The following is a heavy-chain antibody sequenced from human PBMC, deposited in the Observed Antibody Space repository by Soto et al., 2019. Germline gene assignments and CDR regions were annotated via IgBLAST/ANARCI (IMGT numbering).Heavy chain of an antibody. D-gene: IGHD3-22*01. CDR2: IIPILGIA. V-gene: IGHV1-69*02. CDR1: GGTFSSYT. CDR3: AQTYYYDSSGYPLRYFDL. J-gene: IGHJ2*01. Sequence: SVKVSCKASGGTFSSYTISWVRQAPGQGLEWMGRIIPILGIANYAQKFQGRVTITADKSTSTAYMELSSLRSEDTAVYYCAQTYYYDSSGYPLRYFDLWGRGTLVTVSS.